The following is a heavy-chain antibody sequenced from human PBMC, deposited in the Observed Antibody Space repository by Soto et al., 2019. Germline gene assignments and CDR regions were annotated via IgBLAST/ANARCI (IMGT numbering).Heavy chain of an antibody. CDR2: IYYSGST. J-gene: IGHJ4*02. V-gene: IGHV4-59*08. CDR3: ARLSEYDFWSGLEGYYFDY. D-gene: IGHD3-3*01. Sequence: SETLSLTCTVSGGSISSYYWSWIRQPPGKGLEWIGYIYYSGSTNYNPSLKSRVTISVDTSKNQFSLKLSSVTAADTAVYYCARLSEYDFWSGLEGYYFDYWGQGTLVTVSS. CDR1: GGSISSYY.